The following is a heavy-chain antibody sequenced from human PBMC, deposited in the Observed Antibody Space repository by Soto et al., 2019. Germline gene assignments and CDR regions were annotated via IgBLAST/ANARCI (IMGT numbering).Heavy chain of an antibody. CDR3: ARVASYYYYGMDV. V-gene: IGHV4-30-2*01. Sequence: RSLTCAVSGGSISSGGYSWSWIRQPPGKGLEWIGYIYHSGSTYYNPSLKSRVTISVDRSKNQFSLKLSSVTAADTAVYYCARVASYYYYGMDVWGQGTTVTVSS. CDR1: GGSISSGGYS. CDR2: IYHSGST. J-gene: IGHJ6*02.